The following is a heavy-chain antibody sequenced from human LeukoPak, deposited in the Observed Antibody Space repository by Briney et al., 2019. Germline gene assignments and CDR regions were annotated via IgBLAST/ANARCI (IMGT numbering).Heavy chain of an antibody. V-gene: IGHV1-18*03. CDR1: GDTLTELS. Sequence: ASVKVSCKVSGDTLTELSMHWVRQAPGQGLEWMGWISAYNGNTNYAQKLQGRVTMTTDTSTSTAYMELRSLRSDDMAVYYCARGSSGWSYVVYWGQGTLVTVSS. D-gene: IGHD6-19*01. CDR3: ARGSSGWSYVVY. CDR2: ISAYNGNT. J-gene: IGHJ4*02.